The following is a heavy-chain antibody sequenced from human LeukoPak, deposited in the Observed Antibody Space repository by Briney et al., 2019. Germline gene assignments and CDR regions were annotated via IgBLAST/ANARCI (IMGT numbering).Heavy chain of an antibody. CDR1: GGSISSSSYS. V-gene: IGHV4-39*01. D-gene: IGHD1-26*01. Sequence: ASETLPLTCTVSGGSISSSSYSWGWIRQPPGKGLEWIGSIYHSGSTHYNPSLRSRVTISIDTSTNQFSLKMSSVTAADTAVFYCARLIGAVGAQGGDFDVWGQGTMVTVSS. J-gene: IGHJ3*01. CDR2: IYHSGST. CDR3: ARLIGAVGAQGGDFDV.